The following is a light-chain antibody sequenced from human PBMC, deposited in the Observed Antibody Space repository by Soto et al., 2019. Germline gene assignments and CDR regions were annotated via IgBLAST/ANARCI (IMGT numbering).Light chain of an antibody. CDR3: QQYGSSPPIT. Sequence: ENVMTPSPATPSVSAGEQPHVSCRASQSVSSSYLAWYQQTPGQAPRLLIYGASSRATGIPDRFSGSGSGTDFTLTISRLEPEDFAVYYCQQYGSSPPITCGQGTRREIK. CDR1: QSVSSSY. CDR2: GAS. J-gene: IGKJ5*01. V-gene: IGKV3-20*01.